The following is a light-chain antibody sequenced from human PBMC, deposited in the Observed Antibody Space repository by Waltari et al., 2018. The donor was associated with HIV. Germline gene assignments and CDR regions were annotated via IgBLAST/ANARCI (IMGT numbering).Light chain of an antibody. CDR3: AAWDDSLSVYV. CDR2: KNN. J-gene: IGLJ1*01. CDR1: SSTIGSNS. Sequence: QSVLTQPPSASGTPGQRVTISCSGSSSTIGSNSVYWYQPLPGTAPKLPIYKNNQRPSGVPDRFSGSTSGTSASLAISGLRSEDEADYFCAAWDDSLSVYVFGTGTKVTVL. V-gene: IGLV1-47*01.